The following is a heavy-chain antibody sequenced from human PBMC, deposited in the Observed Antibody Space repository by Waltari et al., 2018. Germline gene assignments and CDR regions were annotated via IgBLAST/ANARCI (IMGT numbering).Heavy chain of an antibody. D-gene: IGHD3-22*01. CDR2: IIPVLGIA. Sequence: QVQLVQSGAEVKKPGSSVKVSCKASGGTFSSYAISWVRQAPGQGLEWMGGIIPVLGIANDAQKFQRRVTIAADESTSTAYMELVSLRSEDTAVYYCARDSKDDNDYYDSMGYWGQGTLVTVSS. CDR3: ARDSKDDNDYYDSMGY. J-gene: IGHJ4*02. V-gene: IGHV1-69*04. CDR1: GGTFSSYA.